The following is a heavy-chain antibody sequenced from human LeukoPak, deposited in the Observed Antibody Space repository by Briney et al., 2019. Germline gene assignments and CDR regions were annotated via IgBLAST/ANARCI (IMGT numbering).Heavy chain of an antibody. V-gene: IGHV4-39*07. D-gene: IGHD5-18*01. Sequence: SETLSLTCSVSGGSISGDDYYWGWIRQPPGKGLEWIGSIYYSGSTYYNPSLKSRVTISVDTSKNQFSLKLSSVTATDTAVYYCARQRRGYSYGNGYVPSDFDYWGQGTLVTVSS. CDR3: ARQRRGYSYGNGYVPSDFDY. CDR2: IYYSGST. J-gene: IGHJ4*02. CDR1: GGSISGDDYY.